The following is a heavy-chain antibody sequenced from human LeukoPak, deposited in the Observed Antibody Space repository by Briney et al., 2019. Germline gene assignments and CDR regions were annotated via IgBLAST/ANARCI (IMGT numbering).Heavy chain of an antibody. V-gene: IGHV4-59*01. CDR3: ARDSPAYYYDSSGYHNWFDP. J-gene: IGHJ5*02. CDR1: GGSISSYY. D-gene: IGHD3-22*01. Sequence: SETLSLTCTVSGGSISSYYWSWIRQPPGKGLEWIGYIYYSGSTNYNPSLKSRVTISVDTSKNQFSLKLSSVTAADTAVYYCARDSPAYYYDSSGYHNWFDPWGQGTLVTVSP. CDR2: IYYSGST.